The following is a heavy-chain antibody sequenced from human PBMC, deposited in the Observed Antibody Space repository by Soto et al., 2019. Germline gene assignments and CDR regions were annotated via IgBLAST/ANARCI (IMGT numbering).Heavy chain of an antibody. CDR3: ARDERCSSTSCYAGSY. D-gene: IGHD2-2*01. CDR1: GFTVSSNY. V-gene: IGHV3-66*01. J-gene: IGHJ4*02. Sequence: GGSLRLSCAASGFTVSSNYMSWVRQAPGKGLEWFSVIYSGGSTYYADSVKGRFTISRDNSKNTLYLQMNSLRAEDTAVYYCARDERCSSTSCYAGSYWGQGTLVTVSS. CDR2: IYSGGST.